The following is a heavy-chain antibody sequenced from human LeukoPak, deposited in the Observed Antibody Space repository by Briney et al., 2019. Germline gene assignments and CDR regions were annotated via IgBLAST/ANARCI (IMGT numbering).Heavy chain of an antibody. V-gene: IGHV3-43*01. CDR2: ISWDGGST. Sequence: GGSLRLSCAASGFTFDDYTMHWVRQAPGKGLEWVSLISWDGGSTYYADSVKGRFTISRDNSKNTLYLQMNSLRAEDTAVYYCARDSSGYYAFDIWGQGTMVTVSS. CDR3: ARDSSGYYAFDI. D-gene: IGHD3-22*01. CDR1: GFTFDDYT. J-gene: IGHJ3*02.